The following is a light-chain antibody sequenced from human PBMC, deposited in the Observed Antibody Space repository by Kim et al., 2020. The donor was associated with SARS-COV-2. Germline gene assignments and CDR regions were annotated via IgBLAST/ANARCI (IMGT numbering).Light chain of an antibody. V-gene: IGKV1-16*02. CDR3: QQYKDYPLT. CDR1: HDISQY. J-gene: IGKJ4*01. Sequence: DIQMTQSPSSLSASVGDRVTITCRTSHDISQYLAWFQQTPGKAPKPLIYSASTLHSGVPSNFSGSGSGTDFTLTISGLQPEHYATYYCQQYKDYPLTFGGGTKVDIK. CDR2: SAS.